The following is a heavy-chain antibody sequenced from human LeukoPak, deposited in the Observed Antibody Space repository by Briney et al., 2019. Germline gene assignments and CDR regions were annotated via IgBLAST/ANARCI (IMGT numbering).Heavy chain of an antibody. CDR1: GFTFSSYG. Sequence: GGSLRLSCAASGFTFSSYGMHWVRQAPGKGLEWVAVISYDGGNEYYADSVKGRFTISRDNSKNTLYLQMNSLRAEDMAMYYCAKERRFCSSTSCYYYYYYGMDVWGQGTSVTVSS. CDR2: ISYDGGNE. V-gene: IGHV3-30*18. J-gene: IGHJ6*02. CDR3: AKERRFCSSTSCYYYYYYGMDV. D-gene: IGHD2-2*01.